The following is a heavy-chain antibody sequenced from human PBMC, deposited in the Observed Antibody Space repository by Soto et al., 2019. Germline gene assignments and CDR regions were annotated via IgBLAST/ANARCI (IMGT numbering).Heavy chain of an antibody. J-gene: IGHJ6*02. D-gene: IGHD3-10*01. Sequence: PGESLKISCKGSGYSFTSYWIGWVRQMPGKGLEWMGIIYPGDSDTRSSPSFQGQVTISADKSISTAYLQWSSLKASDTAMYYXXXDVLLXXXXXXXXXXXGMDVWGQGTTVTVSS. CDR3: XXDVLLXXXXXXXXXXXGMDV. V-gene: IGHV5-51*01. CDR1: GYSFTSYW. CDR2: IYPGDSDT.